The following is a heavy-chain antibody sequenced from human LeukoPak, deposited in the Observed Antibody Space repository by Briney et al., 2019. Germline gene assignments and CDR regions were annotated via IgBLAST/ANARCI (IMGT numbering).Heavy chain of an antibody. CDR2: IYSSGST. J-gene: IGHJ6*04. CDR1: GGSINGYY. D-gene: IGHD3-16*01. V-gene: IGHV4-4*09. Sequence: SETLSLTCSVSGGSINGYYWSWIRRPPGQTLEWIGYIYSSGSTNYNPSLQSRVTMSVDTSMNQFSLRLSSVTAADTAVYYCARFTYTTRLSDVWGKGTTVTVSS. CDR3: ARFTYTTRLSDV.